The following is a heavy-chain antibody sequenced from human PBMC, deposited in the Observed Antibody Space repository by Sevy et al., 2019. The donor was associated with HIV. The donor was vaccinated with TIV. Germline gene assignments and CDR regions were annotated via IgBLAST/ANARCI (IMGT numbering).Heavy chain of an antibody. J-gene: IGHJ3*02. V-gene: IGHV3-33*08. Sequence: GGSLRLSCAASGFTFNMYGMHWVRQASGKGLEWVGQIWYDGSIKKYADSVKGRFTISRDNSKSTLYLQMNSLRGEDTAVYFCASEHNWDDAFDIWGQGTMVTVSS. CDR2: IWYDGSIK. CDR1: GFTFNMYG. D-gene: IGHD1-1*01. CDR3: ASEHNWDDAFDI.